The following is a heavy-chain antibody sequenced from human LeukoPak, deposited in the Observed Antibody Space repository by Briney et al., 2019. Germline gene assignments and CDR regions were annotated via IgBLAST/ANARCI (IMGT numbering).Heavy chain of an antibody. CDR3: TSEGRTATTGDY. J-gene: IGHJ4*02. V-gene: IGHV3-33*01. CDR2: IWYDGTNK. D-gene: IGHD1-1*01. CDR1: GFTFSSYG. Sequence: GGSLRLSCAASGFTFSSYGMSWVRQAPGKGLEWVAVIWYDGTNKYYADSVKGRFTISRDNSKNTLYLQVNSLRAEDTAVYYCTSEGRTATTGDYWGQGTLVTVSS.